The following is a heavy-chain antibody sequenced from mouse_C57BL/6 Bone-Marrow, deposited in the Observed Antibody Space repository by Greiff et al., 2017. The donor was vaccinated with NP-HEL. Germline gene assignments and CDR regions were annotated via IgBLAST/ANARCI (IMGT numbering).Heavy chain of an antibody. CDR3: ARRDDCWYFDV. CDR1: GYAFSSSW. V-gene: IGHV1-82*01. Sequence: QVQLKQSGPELVKPGASVKISCKASGYAFSSSWMNWVKQRPGQGLEWIGRIYPGDGDTNYNGKFKGKATLTADKSSSTAYMQLSSLTSEDSAVYFCARRDDCWYFDVWGTGTTVTVSS. J-gene: IGHJ1*03. CDR2: IYPGDGDT. D-gene: IGHD2-4*01.